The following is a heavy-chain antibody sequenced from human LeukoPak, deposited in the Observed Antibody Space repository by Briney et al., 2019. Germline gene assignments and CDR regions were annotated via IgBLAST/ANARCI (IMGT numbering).Heavy chain of an antibody. J-gene: IGHJ5*01. CDR1: GYSIKSSYH. CDR2: NHHSGDT. V-gene: IGHV4-38-2*02. D-gene: IGHD4-17*01. Sequence: SETLSLTCTVSGYSIKSSYHWAWVRQPPRKGLEWVATNHHSGDTFYNPSLKSRVTISMDTSKDEFSLTLKSVTAADTAVYYCARDRFDYGEYEFDSWGQGALVTVSS. CDR3: ARDRFDYGEYEFDS.